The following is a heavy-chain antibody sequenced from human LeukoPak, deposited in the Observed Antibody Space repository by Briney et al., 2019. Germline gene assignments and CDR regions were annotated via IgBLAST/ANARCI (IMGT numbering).Heavy chain of an antibody. CDR1: GFTFSSYS. V-gene: IGHV3-48*01. CDR3: ARGEEVELRIFDY. J-gene: IGHJ4*02. Sequence: GGSLRLSCAASGFTFSSYSMNWVRQAPGKGLEWVSYISSSSSTIYYADSVKGRFTISRDNAKNSLYLQMNSLRAEDTAVYYCARGEEVELRIFDYWGQGTLVTVSS. CDR2: ISSSSSTI. D-gene: IGHD1-7*01.